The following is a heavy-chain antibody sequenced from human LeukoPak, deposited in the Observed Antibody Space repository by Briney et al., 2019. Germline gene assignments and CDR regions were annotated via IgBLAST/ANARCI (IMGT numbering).Heavy chain of an antibody. D-gene: IGHD3-22*01. CDR3: AGSSQDSSGYYTAAFDI. CDR1: GGSISSGGYS. Sequence: SETLSLTCAVSGGSISSGGYSWSWIRQPPGKGLEWIGYIYRSGSTYYNPSLKSRVTISVDRSKNQFSLKLSSATAADTAVYYCAGSSQDSSGYYTAAFDIWGQGTMVTVSS. CDR2: IYRSGST. V-gene: IGHV4-30-2*01. J-gene: IGHJ3*02.